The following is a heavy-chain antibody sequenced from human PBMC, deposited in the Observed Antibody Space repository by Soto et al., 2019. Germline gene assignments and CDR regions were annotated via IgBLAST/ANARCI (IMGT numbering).Heavy chain of an antibody. D-gene: IGHD2-15*01. CDR3: ARGQLVVAATAFGRYYGMDV. V-gene: IGHV1-8*01. CDR1: GYTFTSYD. J-gene: IGHJ6*02. Sequence: QVQLVQSGAEVKKPGASVKVSCKASGYTFTSYDINWVRQATGQGLEWMGWMNPNSGNTGYAQKFQGRVTMTRNTSISTAYMELSSLRSEDTAVYYCARGQLVVAATAFGRYYGMDVWGQGTTVTVSS. CDR2: MNPNSGNT.